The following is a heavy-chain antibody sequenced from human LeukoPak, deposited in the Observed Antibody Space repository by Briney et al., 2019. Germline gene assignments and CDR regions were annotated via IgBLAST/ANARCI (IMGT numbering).Heavy chain of an antibody. D-gene: IGHD3-9*01. Sequence: ASVKVSCKASGGTFSSYAISWVRQAPGQGLEWMGGIIPIFGTANYAQKFQGRVTITADESTSTAYMELSSLRSEDTAVYYCARDMPPDILTGRGAFDIWGQGTMVTVSS. CDR1: GGTFSSYA. J-gene: IGHJ3*02. CDR3: ARDMPPDILTGRGAFDI. CDR2: IIPIFGTA. V-gene: IGHV1-69*13.